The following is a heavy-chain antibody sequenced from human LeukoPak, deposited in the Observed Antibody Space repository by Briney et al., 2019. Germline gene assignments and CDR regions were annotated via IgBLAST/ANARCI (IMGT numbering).Heavy chain of an antibody. D-gene: IGHD1-1*01. Sequence: GASVKVSCKASGYTFTGYYMHWVRQAPGQGLEWMGWINPNSGGTNYAQKFQGRVTMTRDTSISTAYMELSRLRSDDTAVYYCARGYNWNDVLAFDIWGQGTMVTVSS. V-gene: IGHV1-2*02. CDR2: INPNSGGT. CDR3: ARGYNWNDVLAFDI. CDR1: GYTFTGYY. J-gene: IGHJ3*02.